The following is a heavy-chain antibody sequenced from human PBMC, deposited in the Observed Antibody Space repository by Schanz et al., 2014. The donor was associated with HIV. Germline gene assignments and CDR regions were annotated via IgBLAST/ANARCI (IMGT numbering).Heavy chain of an antibody. J-gene: IGHJ4*02. CDR1: GFTFSTYG. CDR3: ARVKGAVDY. V-gene: IGHV3-30*03. CDR2: ISDDGSNK. Sequence: QVQLVESGGGVVQPGRSLRLSCAVSGFTFSTYGMHWVRQAPGKGLEWVAFISDDGSNKYYADSVKGRFTISRDNSKNTLYLQMNSLRTEDTAVYYCARVKGAVDYWGQGTLVTVSS.